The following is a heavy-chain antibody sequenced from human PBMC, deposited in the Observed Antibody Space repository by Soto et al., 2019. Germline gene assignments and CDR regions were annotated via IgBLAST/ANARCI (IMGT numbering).Heavy chain of an antibody. CDR1: GGTFSSHA. Sequence: RASVKVSCKTSGGTFSSHAINWVRQAPGQGLEWMGGIIPMFGTTNYAQKFKGRVTISADESTSTAYMELSSLRSEDAAVHYCARAAIHGSSWYFWFDPWGQGTLVTVSS. V-gene: IGHV1-69*13. CDR3: ARAAIHGSSWYFWFDP. CDR2: IIPMFGTT. D-gene: IGHD6-13*01. J-gene: IGHJ5*02.